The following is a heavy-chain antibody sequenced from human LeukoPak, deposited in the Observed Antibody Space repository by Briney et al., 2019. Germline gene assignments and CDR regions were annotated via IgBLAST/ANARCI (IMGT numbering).Heavy chain of an antibody. CDR3: ARDGSGRVPEMSAPDY. V-gene: IGHV3-23*01. CDR1: GFTFSSYA. CDR2: ISGSGGST. D-gene: IGHD3-10*01. Sequence: GGSLRLSCAASGFTFSSYAMSWVRQAPGKGLEGVSAISGSGGSTYYADSVKGRFTISRDNAKNSLYLQMNRLRAEDTAVYYCARDGSGRVPEMSAPDYWGQGTLVTVSS. J-gene: IGHJ4*02.